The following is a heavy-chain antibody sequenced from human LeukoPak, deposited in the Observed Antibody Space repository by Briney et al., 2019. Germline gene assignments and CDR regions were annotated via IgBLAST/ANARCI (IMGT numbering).Heavy chain of an antibody. J-gene: IGHJ4*02. CDR2: ISYDGSNK. D-gene: IGHD3-3*01. Sequence: GGSLRLSCAASGFTFSSFAMHWVRQAPGKGLEWVAVISYDGSNKYYADSVKGRFTISRDNSKNSMYLQMNTLRVEDTAVYYWAKGRYYDQGGGHFDYWGQGTLVTVSS. CDR3: AKGRYYDQGGGHFDY. CDR1: GFTFSSFA. V-gene: IGHV3-30-3*01.